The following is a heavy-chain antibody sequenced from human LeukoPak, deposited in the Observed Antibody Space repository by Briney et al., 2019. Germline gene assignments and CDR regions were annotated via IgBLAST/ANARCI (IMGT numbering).Heavy chain of an antibody. CDR2: SSAHNEKT. Sequence: ASVTVSCKASGYTFRPYGVSWVRQAPGPGVESVGGSSAHNEKTEYAESLHGRVTMTTDTSTRKAYMELRSLKSDDTAVDYCARVEDEYYDIRPYAMDVWGQGTTVTVSS. CDR3: ARVEDEYYDIRPYAMDV. V-gene: IGHV1-18*01. J-gene: IGHJ6*02. D-gene: IGHD3-9*01. CDR1: GYTFRPYG.